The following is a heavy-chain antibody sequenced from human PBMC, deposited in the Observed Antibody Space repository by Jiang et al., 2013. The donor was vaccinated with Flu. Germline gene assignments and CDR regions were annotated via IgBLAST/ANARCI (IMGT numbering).Heavy chain of an antibody. D-gene: IGHD5-12*01. CDR2: IYYSGST. CDR1: GGSIRGSGPGY. V-gene: IGHV4-39*01. CDR3: ARHVPYSAYDPFDY. Sequence: PGLVKPSQTLSLTCTVSGGSIRGSGPGYWAWIRQPPGKGLEMIGSIYYSGSTYYNPSLRSRVTLSVDTSQNQFSLRLTSVTAADTATYYCARHVPYSAYDPFDYWGQGTLVTVSS. J-gene: IGHJ4*02.